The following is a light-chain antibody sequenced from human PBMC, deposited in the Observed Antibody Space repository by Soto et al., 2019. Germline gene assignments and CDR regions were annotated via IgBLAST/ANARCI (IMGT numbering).Light chain of an antibody. CDR2: GAS. J-gene: IGKJ1*01. V-gene: IGKV3-20*01. CDR1: QSVSSNY. Sequence: THSLGTLSLSPRERATLSCRASQSVSSNYLAWYQQKPGQAPRLLIYGASSRATGIPDRFSGSGSGTDFTLTISRLEPEDFAVYYCQQYANSHGTFGQGTK. CDR3: QQYANSHGT.